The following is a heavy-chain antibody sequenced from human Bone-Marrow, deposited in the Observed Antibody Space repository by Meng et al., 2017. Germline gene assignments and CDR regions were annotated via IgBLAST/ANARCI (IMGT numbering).Heavy chain of an antibody. V-gene: IGHV6-1*01. Sequence: QVQLQQSGPGRVKPSQTPSLTCVISGDSVSSNSAAWNWIRQSPSRGLEWLGRTYYRSKWYNDYAVSVKSRITINPDTSKNQFSLQLNSVTPEDTAIYYCARTQAATSRTEFDPWGQGTLGTVSS. CDR1: GDSVSSNSAA. CDR2: TYYRSKWYN. D-gene: IGHD2-15*01. J-gene: IGHJ5*02. CDR3: ARTQAATSRTEFDP.